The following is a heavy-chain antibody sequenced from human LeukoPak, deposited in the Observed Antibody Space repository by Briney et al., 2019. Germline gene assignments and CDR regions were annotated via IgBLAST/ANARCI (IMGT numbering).Heavy chain of an antibody. D-gene: IGHD1-26*01. CDR1: GYTFTSYY. CDR3: ASHLGKYSGSYSY. V-gene: IGHV1-46*01. Sequence: ASVKVSCKASGYTFTSYYMHWVRQAPGQGLEWMGIINPSGGSTSYAQKFQGRVTMTRDTSTSTAYMELRSLRSDDTAVYYCASHLGKYSGSYSYWGQGTLVTVP. J-gene: IGHJ4*02. CDR2: INPSGGST.